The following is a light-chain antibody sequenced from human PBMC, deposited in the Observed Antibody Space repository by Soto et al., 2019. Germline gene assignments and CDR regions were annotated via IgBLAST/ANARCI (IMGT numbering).Light chain of an antibody. Sequence: DIQMTQSPSSLSASVGDKVTITCRASQSISTYLNWYQQKPGKAPNLLIYTASSLQSVVPSRFSGSGSGTDFTLAISSLQPEDFATYYCQQSYSLPATFGQGTKVDIK. J-gene: IGKJ1*01. CDR2: TAS. CDR3: QQSYSLPAT. V-gene: IGKV1-39*01. CDR1: QSISTY.